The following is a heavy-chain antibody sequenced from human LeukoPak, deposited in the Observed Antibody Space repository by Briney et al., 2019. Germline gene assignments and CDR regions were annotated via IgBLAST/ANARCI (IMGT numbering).Heavy chain of an antibody. CDR3: ARSGRYSSGYFDY. CDR2: FDPEHGET. D-gene: IGHD6-19*01. V-gene: IGHV1-24*01. Sequence: ASVKVSCKVSGYTLTELSMHWVRQAPGKGLEWMGGFDPEHGETVYAQKFQGRLTMTEDTSTHTAYMELSSLRSDDTAVYYCARSGRYSSGYFDYWGQGTLVTVSS. CDR1: GYTLTELS. J-gene: IGHJ4*02.